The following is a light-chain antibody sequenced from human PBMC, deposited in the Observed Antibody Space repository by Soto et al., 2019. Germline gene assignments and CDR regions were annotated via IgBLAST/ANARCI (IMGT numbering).Light chain of an antibody. CDR3: QHYNSYSEA. CDR2: AAS. Sequence: IHLTHAPSVLSAAVGDRVTITCRAGQGINIFLAWFQQKPGKAPKLLISAASTLQSGVPSRFSGSGSETEVTLTISSLQPDDFATYYCQHYNSYSEAFGQGTKVDIK. CDR1: QGINIF. V-gene: IGKV1-9*01. J-gene: IGKJ1*01.